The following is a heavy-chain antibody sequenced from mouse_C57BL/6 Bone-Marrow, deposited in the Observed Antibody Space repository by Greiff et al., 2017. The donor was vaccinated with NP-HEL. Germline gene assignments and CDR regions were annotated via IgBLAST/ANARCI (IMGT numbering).Heavy chain of an antibody. J-gene: IGHJ4*01. CDR3: ARRAVVARYAMDY. D-gene: IGHD1-1*01. Sequence: VQLQQPGAELVKPGASVKLSCKASGYTFTSYWMHWVKQRPGQGLEWIGMIHPNSGSTNYNEKFKSKATLTVDKSSSTAYMQLSSLTSEDSAVYYCARRAVVARYAMDYWGQGTSVTVSS. CDR1: GYTFTSYW. CDR2: IHPNSGST. V-gene: IGHV1-64*01.